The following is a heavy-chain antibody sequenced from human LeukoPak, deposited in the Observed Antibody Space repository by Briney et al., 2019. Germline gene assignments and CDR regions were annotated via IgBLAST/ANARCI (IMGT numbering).Heavy chain of an antibody. CDR2: ISWNSGSI. CDR1: GFTFDDYA. V-gene: IGHV3-9*03. CDR3: AKGSYCSSTSCYFDY. Sequence: TGGSLRLSCAASGFTFDDYAMHWVRQAPGKGLEWVSGISWNSGSIGYADSVKGRFTMSRDNAKNSLYLQMNSLRAEDMALYYCAKGSYCSSTSCYFDYWGQGTLVTVSS. D-gene: IGHD2-2*01. J-gene: IGHJ4*02.